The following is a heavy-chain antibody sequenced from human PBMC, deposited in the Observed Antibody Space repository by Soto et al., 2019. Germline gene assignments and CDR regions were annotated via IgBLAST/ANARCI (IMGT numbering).Heavy chain of an antibody. CDR3: ARDYCPTAVCPWGGVDP. CDR2: ISDSGSVV. V-gene: IGHV3-21*04. CDR1: RFTFSDYS. Sequence: EVQVVESGGGLVKPGGSLRLSCEVSRFTFSDYSMNWVRQAPGKGLEWVSLISDSGSVVSYAESVKGRFTISRDNAKNSVYLQMNSLRAEDTAVYYCARDYCPTAVCPWGGVDPWGQGALVTVSS. J-gene: IGHJ5*02. D-gene: IGHD3-16*01.